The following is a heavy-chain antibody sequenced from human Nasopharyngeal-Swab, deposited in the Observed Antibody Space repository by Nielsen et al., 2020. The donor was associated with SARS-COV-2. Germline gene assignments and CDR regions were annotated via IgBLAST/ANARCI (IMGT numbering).Heavy chain of an antibody. D-gene: IGHD5-24*01. Sequence: SETLSLTCTVSGGSISSSSYYWGWIRQPPGKGLEWIGSIYYSGSTYYNSSLKSRVTISVDTSKNQFSLKLSSVTAADTAVYYCARQFATRGTDGYNFSYWGQGTLVTVSS. V-gene: IGHV4-39*01. CDR1: GGSISSSSYY. CDR3: ARQFATRGTDGYNFSY. CDR2: IYYSGST. J-gene: IGHJ4*02.